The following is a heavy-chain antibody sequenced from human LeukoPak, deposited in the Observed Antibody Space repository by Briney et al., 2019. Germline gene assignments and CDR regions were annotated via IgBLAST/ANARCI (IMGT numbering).Heavy chain of an antibody. CDR1: GGSISSYY. D-gene: IGHD6-19*01. J-gene: IGHJ4*02. CDR2: IYYSGST. Sequence: SETLSLTCTVSGGSISSYYWSWLRQPPGKGLEWIGYIYYSGSTNYNPSLKSRVTISVDTSKNQFSLKLSSVTAADTAVYYCASLSLMPAVAGLFDYWGQGTLVTVSS. V-gene: IGHV4-59*01. CDR3: ASLSLMPAVAGLFDY.